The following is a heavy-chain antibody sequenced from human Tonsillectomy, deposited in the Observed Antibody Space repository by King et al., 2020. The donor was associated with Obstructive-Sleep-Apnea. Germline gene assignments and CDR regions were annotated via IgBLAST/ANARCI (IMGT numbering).Heavy chain of an antibody. Sequence: QLVQSGAEVKKPGASVKVSCKASGYTFTSYGISWVRQAPGQGLEWMGWVSAYNGNTNYAQKLQGRVTMTTDTSTSTAYMELRSLRADDTAVYYCARGVYYDSSGYQVWFDPWGQGTLVTVSS. V-gene: IGHV1-18*01. D-gene: IGHD3-22*01. CDR1: GYTFTSYG. CDR2: VSAYNGNT. CDR3: ARGVYYDSSGYQVWFDP. J-gene: IGHJ5*02.